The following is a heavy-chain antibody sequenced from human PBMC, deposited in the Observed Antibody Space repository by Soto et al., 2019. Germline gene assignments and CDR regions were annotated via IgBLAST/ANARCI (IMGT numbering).Heavy chain of an antibody. J-gene: IGHJ6*02. D-gene: IGHD2-2*01. Sequence: LVESGGGVVQPGRSLRVSCAASGFTFTSYAMHWVRQAPGKGLEWVATISYHGSKKDYADSVKGRFTISIDNSKNTLYLQMHSPSAEDTAVYYCARDRLYASNTQYYNNGMDVWGQGTTVTVSS. CDR1: GFTFTSYA. V-gene: IGHV3-30-3*01. CDR2: ISYHGSKK. CDR3: ARDRLYASNTQYYNNGMDV.